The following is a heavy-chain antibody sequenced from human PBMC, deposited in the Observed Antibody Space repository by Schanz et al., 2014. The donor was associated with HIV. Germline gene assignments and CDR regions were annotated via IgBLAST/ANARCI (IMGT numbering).Heavy chain of an antibody. V-gene: IGHV3-23*01. J-gene: IGHJ3*01. Sequence: EVQLLESGGGLVQPGGSLRVSCAASGFMFSSYGMSWVRQAPGKGLEWVSLIGSGGGRTYYADSVKGRVTISRDNSKNTVHLQMDSLRPEDTAVYYCAREGESSGRAGRFDPWGQGAMVTVSS. CDR2: IGSGGGRT. D-gene: IGHD6-19*01. CDR3: AREGESSGRAGRFDP. CDR1: GFMFSSYG.